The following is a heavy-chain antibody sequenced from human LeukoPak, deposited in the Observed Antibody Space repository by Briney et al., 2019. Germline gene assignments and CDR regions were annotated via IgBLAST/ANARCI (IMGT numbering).Heavy chain of an antibody. CDR2: INHSGST. V-gene: IGHV4-34*01. J-gene: IGHJ6*04. CDR3: ARGPYDYVWGSYRLYGMDV. CDR1: GGSFSGYY. D-gene: IGHD3-16*02. Sequence: PSETLSLTCAVYGGSFSGYYWGWIRQPPGKGLEWIGEINHSGSTNYNPSLKSRVTISVDTSKNQFSLKLSSVTAADTAVYYCARGPYDYVWGSYRLYGMDVWGKGTTVTVSS.